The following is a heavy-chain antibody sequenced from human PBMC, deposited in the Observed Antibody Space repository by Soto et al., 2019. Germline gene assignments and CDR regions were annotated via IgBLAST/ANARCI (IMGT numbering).Heavy chain of an antibody. J-gene: IGHJ6*02. CDR2: IIPIFGTA. CDR3: EKNPENYYYGMDV. CDR1: GGTFSSYA. V-gene: IGHV1-69*12. Sequence: QVQLVQSGAEVKKPGSSVKVFCKASGGTFSSYAISWVRQAPGQGLEWMGGIIPIFGTADYAQKFQGRVTITADESTSSAYVELSRLRSEDTAVYYCEKNPENYYYGMDVWGQGTTVTVSS.